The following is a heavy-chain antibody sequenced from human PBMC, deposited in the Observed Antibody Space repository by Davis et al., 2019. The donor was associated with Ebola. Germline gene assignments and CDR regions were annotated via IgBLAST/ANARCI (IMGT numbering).Heavy chain of an antibody. J-gene: IGHJ5*02. CDR2: IYHSGST. Sequence: PSETLSLTCAVSGGSISSSNWWSWVRQPPGKGLEWIGEIYHSGSTNYNPSLKSRVTIPVDKSKNQFSLKLSSVTAADTAVYYCARAVNYYDSSGRGWFDPWGQGTLVTVSS. D-gene: IGHD3-22*01. V-gene: IGHV4-4*02. CDR3: ARAVNYYDSSGRGWFDP. CDR1: GGSISSSNW.